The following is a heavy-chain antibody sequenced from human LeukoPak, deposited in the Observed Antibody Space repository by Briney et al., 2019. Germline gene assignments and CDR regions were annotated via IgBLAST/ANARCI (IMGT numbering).Heavy chain of an antibody. D-gene: IGHD3-22*01. Sequence: SETLSLTCTVSGGSISTYYWSWIRQPAGKGLEWIGRIYTSGSTNYNPSLKSRVTVSVDTSKNLFFLKLSSVTAADTAVYYCARDYNDSSGYSAEWFDPWGQGTLVTVSS. V-gene: IGHV4-4*07. CDR1: GGSISTYY. CDR2: IYTSGST. J-gene: IGHJ5*02. CDR3: ARDYNDSSGYSAEWFDP.